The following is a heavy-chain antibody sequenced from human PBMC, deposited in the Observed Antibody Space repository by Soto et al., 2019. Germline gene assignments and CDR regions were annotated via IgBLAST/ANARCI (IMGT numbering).Heavy chain of an antibody. V-gene: IGHV4-34*01. CDR2: IHHDGST. CDR3: ATYDVWTIIQDY. D-gene: IGHD3-10*01. J-gene: IGHJ4*02. CDR1: GGSSSSHS. Sequence: SETLSLTCAISGGSSSSHSKSWVRQPPGKGLEWIGEIHHDGSTNYNPSLKSRVTISENTSKNHFSLELSSVTAADTAVYYCATYDVWTIIQDYWGQGTLVTAPQ.